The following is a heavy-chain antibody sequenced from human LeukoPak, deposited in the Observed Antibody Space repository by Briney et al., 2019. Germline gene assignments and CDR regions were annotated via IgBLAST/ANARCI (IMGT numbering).Heavy chain of an antibody. V-gene: IGHV4-39*01. Sequence: SETLSLTCTVSGGSTSSSNYYWGWIRQPPGKGLEWIGGIHYSGNTYYNPSLKSRVTISVDTSKNQFSLKLSSVTAADTAVYYCARLGAGPAYYDFWSGYSSFYFDYWGQGTLVTVSS. J-gene: IGHJ4*02. CDR3: ARLGAGPAYYDFWSGYSSFYFDY. CDR1: GGSTSSSNYY. D-gene: IGHD3-3*01. CDR2: IHYSGNT.